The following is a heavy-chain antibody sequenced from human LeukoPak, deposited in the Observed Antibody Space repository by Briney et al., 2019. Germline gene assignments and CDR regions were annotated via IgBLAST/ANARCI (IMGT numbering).Heavy chain of an antibody. J-gene: IGHJ4*02. Sequence: PGGSLRLSYAASGFSFSGYWMNWVRQAPGKGLEWVANIKTDGREKYYVDSVKGRFTISRDNAKNSLYLQMNNLRAEDTAVYYCARNWGYFDFWGQGTLVTVSS. CDR3: ARNWGYFDF. CDR2: IKTDGREK. V-gene: IGHV3-7*01. CDR1: GFSFSGYW. D-gene: IGHD7-27*01.